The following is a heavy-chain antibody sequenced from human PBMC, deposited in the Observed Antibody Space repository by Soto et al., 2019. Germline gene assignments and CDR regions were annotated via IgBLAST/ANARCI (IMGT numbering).Heavy chain of an antibody. Sequence: EAQLLESGGGLVQRGGSLRLSCTTSGFTFSDYAMSWVRLTSGKGLECVSIISGAGGSIDYADSVKGRFTISRDNSKSTVFLQMNSLRAEDTAIYYCAKVLPRGHFDWFHYYKDVWGKGTTVTVSS. D-gene: IGHD3-9*01. CDR1: GFTFSDYA. CDR2: ISGAGGSI. V-gene: IGHV3-23*01. CDR3: AKVLPRGHFDWFHYYKDV. J-gene: IGHJ6*03.